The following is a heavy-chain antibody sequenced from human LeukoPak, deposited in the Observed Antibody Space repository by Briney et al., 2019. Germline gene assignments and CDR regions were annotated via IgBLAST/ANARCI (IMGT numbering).Heavy chain of an antibody. CDR2: ISSSGSTI. CDR1: GFTFSSYE. V-gene: IGHV3-48*03. J-gene: IGHJ4*02. D-gene: IGHD6-19*01. CDR3: ARVRGIAVAGSDY. Sequence: GGSLRLSCAASGFTFSSYEMNWVRQAPAKGLEWVSYISSSGSTIYYADSVKGRFTISKDNAKNSLYLQMNSLRAEDTALYYCARVRGIAVAGSDYWGQGTLVTVSS.